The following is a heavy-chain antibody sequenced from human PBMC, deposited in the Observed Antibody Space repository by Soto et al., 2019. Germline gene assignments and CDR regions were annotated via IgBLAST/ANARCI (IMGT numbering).Heavy chain of an antibody. CDR3: ARENCDYEYYYYYYGMDV. Sequence: PGGSLRLSCAASGFTFSSYGMHWVRQAPGKGLEWVAIIWYDGSNKYYADSVKGRFTISRDNSKNTLYLQMNSLRVVDTAVYYCARENCDYEYYYYYYGMDVWGQGTTVTVSS. V-gene: IGHV3-33*01. CDR2: IWYDGSNK. J-gene: IGHJ6*02. CDR1: GFTFSSYG. D-gene: IGHD4-17*01.